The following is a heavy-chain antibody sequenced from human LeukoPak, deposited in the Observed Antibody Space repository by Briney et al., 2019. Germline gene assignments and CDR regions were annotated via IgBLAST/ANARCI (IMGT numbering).Heavy chain of an antibody. CDR2: IYPGDSDT. Sequence: GESLKISCKGSGYSFTSYWIGWVRQMPGKGLEWMGIIYPGDSDTRYSPSFQGQVTISADKSITTAYLQWSSLKASDTAIYYCARWGGSTSRYFDYWGQGTLVTVSS. CDR1: GYSFTSYW. D-gene: IGHD2-2*01. V-gene: IGHV5-51*01. J-gene: IGHJ4*02. CDR3: ARWGGSTSRYFDY.